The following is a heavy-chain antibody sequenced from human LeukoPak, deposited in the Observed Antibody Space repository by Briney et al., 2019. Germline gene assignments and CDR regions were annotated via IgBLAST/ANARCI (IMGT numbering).Heavy chain of an antibody. V-gene: IGHV3-7*01. Sequence: GGSLRLSCAASGFTFSTYWMSWVRQPPGKGLEWVANIKQDGSEKYYVDSVKGRFTSSRDNAKNSLYLQMNSLRAEDTAVYYCARGGLQQLAYWGQGTLVTVSS. CDR2: IKQDGSEK. CDR1: GFTFSTYW. D-gene: IGHD6-13*01. J-gene: IGHJ4*02. CDR3: ARGGLQQLAY.